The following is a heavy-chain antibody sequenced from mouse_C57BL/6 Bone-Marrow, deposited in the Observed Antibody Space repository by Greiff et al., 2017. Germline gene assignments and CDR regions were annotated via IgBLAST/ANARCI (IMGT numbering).Heavy chain of an antibody. J-gene: IGHJ2*01. CDR1: GYTFTDYY. Sequence: EVQLQQSGPVLVKPGASVKMSCKASGYTFTDYYMNWVKQSHGKSLEWIGVINPYNGGTSYNQKFKGKATLTVDKSSSTAYMELNSLTSEDSAVYYCARSSDYYGSSYLDYWGHGTTLTVSS. D-gene: IGHD1-1*01. CDR2: INPYNGGT. V-gene: IGHV1-19*01. CDR3: ARSSDYYGSSYLDY.